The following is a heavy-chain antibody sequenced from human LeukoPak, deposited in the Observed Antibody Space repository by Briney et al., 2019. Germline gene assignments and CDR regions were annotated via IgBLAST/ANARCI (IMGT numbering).Heavy chain of an antibody. Sequence: GGSLRLSCAASGFTFSSYGMHWVRQAPGKGLEWVAVIWYDGSNKYYADSVKGRFTISRDNSKNTLYLQMNSLRAEDTAVYYCAKNYYGSGSPYNWFDPWGQGTLVTVSS. V-gene: IGHV3-33*06. J-gene: IGHJ5*02. CDR1: GFTFSSYG. D-gene: IGHD3-10*01. CDR3: AKNYYGSGSPYNWFDP. CDR2: IWYDGSNK.